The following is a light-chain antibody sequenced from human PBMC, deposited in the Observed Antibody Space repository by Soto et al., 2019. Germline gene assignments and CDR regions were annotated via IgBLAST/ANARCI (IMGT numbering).Light chain of an antibody. Sequence: QSALTQPASVSGSPGQSITISCTGTSSDVLTYDAVSWYQHQQGKAPKLIIYEGNKRPSGVSNRFSGPRSGNVASLTISGLQAEDEADYYCCSYVYSNSWVFGGGTKVTVL. V-gene: IGLV2-23*01. CDR1: SSDVLTYDA. J-gene: IGLJ3*02. CDR3: CSYVYSNSWV. CDR2: EGN.